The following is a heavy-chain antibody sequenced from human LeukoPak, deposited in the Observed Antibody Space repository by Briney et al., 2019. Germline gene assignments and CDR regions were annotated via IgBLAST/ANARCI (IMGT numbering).Heavy chain of an antibody. Sequence: GGSLRLSCAASGFTFSSYEMNWVRQAPGKGLEWVSYISSSGSTIYYADSVMGRFTISRDNAKNSLYLQMNSLRAEDTAVYYCAREEVWCSGGSCYPNNRFDYWGQGTLVTVSS. CDR3: AREEVWCSGGSCYPNNRFDY. J-gene: IGHJ4*02. V-gene: IGHV3-48*03. CDR2: ISSSGSTI. CDR1: GFTFSSYE. D-gene: IGHD2-15*01.